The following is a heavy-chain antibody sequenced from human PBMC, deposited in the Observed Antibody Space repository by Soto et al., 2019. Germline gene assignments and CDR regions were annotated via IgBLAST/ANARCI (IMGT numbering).Heavy chain of an antibody. D-gene: IGHD5-12*01. CDR2: IYYSGST. CDR3: ARTGERWISGYYFDY. V-gene: IGHV4-31*03. J-gene: IGHJ4*02. Sequence: QVQLQESGPGLVKPSQTLSLTCTVSGGSISSGGNYWSWIRQHPGKGREWIGYIYYSGSTYHNPSLKSRVTISVDTSKNQFSLKLSSVTAADTAVYYCARTGERWISGYYFDYWGQGTLVTVSS. CDR1: GGSISSGGNY.